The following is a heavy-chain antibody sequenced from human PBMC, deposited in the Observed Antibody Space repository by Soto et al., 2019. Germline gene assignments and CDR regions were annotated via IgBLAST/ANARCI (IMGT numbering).Heavy chain of an antibody. D-gene: IGHD3-22*01. Sequence: QVTLKESGPVLVKPTETLTLSCTVSGFSLKNSRMGVSWIRQPPGKALEWLAHIFGNDEKSYSTPLKSRLSIYKDTSKSQVVLTMTKMDPVDTATYYCAQIPYDSTGYYSPSWGQGTLFTVSS. J-gene: IGHJ5*02. CDR2: IFGNDEK. V-gene: IGHV2-26*01. CDR1: GFSLKNSRMG. CDR3: AQIPYDSTGYYSPS.